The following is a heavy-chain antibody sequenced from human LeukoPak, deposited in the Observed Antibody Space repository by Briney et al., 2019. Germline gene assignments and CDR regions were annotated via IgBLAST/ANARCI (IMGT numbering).Heavy chain of an antibody. J-gene: IGHJ4*02. V-gene: IGHV4-61*05. CDR1: GGSISSSSYY. CDR2: IYYSGST. CDR3: ARGGSGSRPMDY. Sequence: SETLSLTCTVSGGSISSSSYYWGWIRQPPGKGLEWIGYIYYSGSTNYNPSLKSRVTISVDTSKNQFSLKLSSVTAADTAVYYCARGGSGSRPMDYWGQGTLVTVSS. D-gene: IGHD1-26*01.